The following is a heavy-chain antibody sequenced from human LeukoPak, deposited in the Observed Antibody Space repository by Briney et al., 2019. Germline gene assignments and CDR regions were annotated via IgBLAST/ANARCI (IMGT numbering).Heavy chain of an antibody. J-gene: IGHJ4*02. Sequence: SETLSLTCTVSGGSISSGSYYWGWIRQPPGKGLEWIASIYYSGSTYYNPSLESRVTISVDRSKNQFSLKLSSVTAADTAVYYCARSPFNYDFWSGYPREFDYWGQGTLVTVSS. D-gene: IGHD3-3*01. CDR3: ARSPFNYDFWSGYPREFDY. CDR2: IYYSGST. CDR1: GGSISSGSYY. V-gene: IGHV4-39*07.